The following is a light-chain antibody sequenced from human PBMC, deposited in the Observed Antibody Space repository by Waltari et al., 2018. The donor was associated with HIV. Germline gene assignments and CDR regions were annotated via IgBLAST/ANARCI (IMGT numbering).Light chain of an antibody. CDR1: KIGSES. V-gene: IGLV3-21*01. J-gene: IGLJ3*02. Sequence: SYVLTQPPSVSVAPGQTARITCEGNKIGSESVHWYQQRPGQAPVVVIYHDRDRPSGSPGRFSCSNSGNTATLTITRVEAGDEADYYCQLFQCCNNWVFGGGTKLTVL. CDR3: QLFQCCNNWV. CDR2: HDR.